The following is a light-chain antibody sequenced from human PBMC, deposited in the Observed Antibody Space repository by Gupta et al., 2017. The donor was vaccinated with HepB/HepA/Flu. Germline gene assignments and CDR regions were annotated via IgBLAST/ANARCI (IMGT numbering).Light chain of an antibody. J-gene: IGLJ2*01. V-gene: IGLV1-51*01. Sequence: QSMLTQPPSMSAAPGQTVTISCSGSSSDIGHNYVSWYQQFPGTAPKLLSYDNDKRPSGTPDRFSGSKSGTSATLGITGLQTEDEADYYCSTWDDSLTALFGRGTKLTVL. CDR1: SSDIGHNY. CDR2: DND. CDR3: STWDDSLTAL.